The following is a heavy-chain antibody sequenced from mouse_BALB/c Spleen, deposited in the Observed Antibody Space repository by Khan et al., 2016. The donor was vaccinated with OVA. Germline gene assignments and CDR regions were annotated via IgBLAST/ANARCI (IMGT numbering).Heavy chain of an antibody. D-gene: IGHD1-1*01. V-gene: IGHV2-9*02. J-gene: IGHJ2*01. Sequence: VELVESGPGLVAPSQSLSITCTVSGFSLTSYGVHWVRQPPGKGLEWLGIIWAGGSTNYNSALKSRLSISKDNSKSQVFVKMISLQTDDTAMYYCARDHGTTYEYFDYWGQGTTLTVSS. CDR1: GFSLTSYG. CDR2: IWAGGST. CDR3: ARDHGTTYEYFDY.